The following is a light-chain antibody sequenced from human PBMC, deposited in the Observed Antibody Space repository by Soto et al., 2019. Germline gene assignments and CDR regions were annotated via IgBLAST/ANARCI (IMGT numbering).Light chain of an antibody. CDR1: SSDVGSYNL. Sequence: QSVLTQPASVSGSPGQSITISCTGPSSDVGSYNLLSWYQQHPGKAPKLMIYEATKRPSGVSNRFSGSKSGNTASLTISGLQAEDEADYYCCSYAGTYTYVFGTGTKLTVL. CDR3: CSYAGTYTYV. J-gene: IGLJ1*01. CDR2: EAT. V-gene: IGLV2-23*01.